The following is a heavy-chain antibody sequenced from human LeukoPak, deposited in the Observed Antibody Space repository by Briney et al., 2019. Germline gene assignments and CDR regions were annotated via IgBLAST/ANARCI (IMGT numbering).Heavy chain of an antibody. J-gene: IGHJ4*02. V-gene: IGHV3-7*03. Sequence: GGSLRLSCAASGFNFSSYWMTWVRQAPGKGLEWVANIKQDGSEKYYVDSLKGRFTISRDNAKNSLYLQMNSLSADDTGVYYCARGRRGPFDYWGQGTLVTVSS. CDR3: ARGRRGPFDY. CDR1: GFNFSSYW. D-gene: IGHD3-10*01. CDR2: IKQDGSEK.